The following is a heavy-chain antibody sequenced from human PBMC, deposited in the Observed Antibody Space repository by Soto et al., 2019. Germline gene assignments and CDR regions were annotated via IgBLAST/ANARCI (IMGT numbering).Heavy chain of an antibody. CDR1: GGSFSGYY. CDR3: ARVIHSSSWYNWCDH. D-gene: IGHD6-13*01. J-gene: IGHJ5*02. Sequence: SETLSLTCAVYGGSFSGYYWSWIRQPPGKGLEWSGEINHSGSTNYNPSLKSRVTISVDTSKNQFFLKLSSVTAADTAVYYCARVIHSSSWYNWCDHWGQGPLVTVPS. V-gene: IGHV4-34*01. CDR2: INHSGST.